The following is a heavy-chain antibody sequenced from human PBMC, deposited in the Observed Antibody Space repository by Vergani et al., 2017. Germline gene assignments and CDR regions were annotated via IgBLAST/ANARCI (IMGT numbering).Heavy chain of an antibody. Sequence: QVQLVQSGAEVQKPGASVKVSCKASGYTFTGYYMHWVRQAPGQGLEWMGWINPNSGGTNYAQKFQGRVTMTRDTSISTAYMELSRLRSDDTAVYYCARPPIAAAGDNWFDPWGQGTLVTVSS. CDR1: GYTFTGYY. CDR2: INPNSGGT. CDR3: ARPPIAAAGDNWFDP. V-gene: IGHV1-2*02. D-gene: IGHD6-13*01. J-gene: IGHJ5*02.